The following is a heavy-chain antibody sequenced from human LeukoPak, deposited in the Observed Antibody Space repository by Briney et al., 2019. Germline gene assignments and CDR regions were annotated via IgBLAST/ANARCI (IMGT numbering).Heavy chain of an antibody. CDR3: ARHKGYSYGLDY. D-gene: IGHD5-18*01. J-gene: IGHJ4*02. Sequence: SQTLSLACTVAGGSINNGGYYWSWLRQPRGKGLEWIAYIYYGGSTNYNPSVKSRVTISVDTSKNQFSLKLSSVTAADTAVYYCARHKGYSYGLDYWGQGTLVTVSS. CDR1: GGSINNGGYY. CDR2: IYYGGST. V-gene: IGHV4-61*08.